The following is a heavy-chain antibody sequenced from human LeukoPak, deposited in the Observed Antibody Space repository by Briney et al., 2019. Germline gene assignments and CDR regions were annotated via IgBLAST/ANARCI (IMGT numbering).Heavy chain of an antibody. Sequence: SVKVSCKASGGTFSSYAISWVRQAPGQGLEWMGRIIPILGIANYAQKFQGRVTITADKSTSTAYMELSSLRSEDTAVYYCARDNLETYYYDSSGYPSFDYWGQGTLVTVSS. CDR2: IIPILGIA. V-gene: IGHV1-69*04. J-gene: IGHJ4*02. CDR1: GGTFSSYA. CDR3: ARDNLETYYYDSSGYPSFDY. D-gene: IGHD3-22*01.